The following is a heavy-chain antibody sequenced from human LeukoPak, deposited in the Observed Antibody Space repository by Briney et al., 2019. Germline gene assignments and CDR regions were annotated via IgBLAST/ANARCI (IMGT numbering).Heavy chain of an antibody. Sequence: HAGGSLRLSCVASGFTFRSYWMHWVRQAPGMGLVWVSRINSDGSSTSYADSVKGRFTISRDNAKNTLYLQMNSPRAEDTAVYYCALGGFDYWGQGTLVTVSS. V-gene: IGHV3-74*01. J-gene: IGHJ4*02. CDR3: ALGGFDY. CDR1: GFTFRSYW. CDR2: INSDGSST.